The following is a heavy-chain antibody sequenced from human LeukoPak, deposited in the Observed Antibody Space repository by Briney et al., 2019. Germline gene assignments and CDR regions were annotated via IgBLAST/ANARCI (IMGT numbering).Heavy chain of an antibody. CDR1: GFTFTSYA. Sequence: GGSLRLSCAASGFTFTSYAMSWVRQAPGKGLEWVSGISGSGVSTYYGDSVKGRFTISRDNSKNTLYLQMNRLRAEDTAVYYCAKDSGGQYNRPSFGYWGQGTLVTVSS. CDR2: ISGSGVST. J-gene: IGHJ4*02. CDR3: AKDSGGQYNRPSFGY. V-gene: IGHV3-23*01. D-gene: IGHD6-6*01.